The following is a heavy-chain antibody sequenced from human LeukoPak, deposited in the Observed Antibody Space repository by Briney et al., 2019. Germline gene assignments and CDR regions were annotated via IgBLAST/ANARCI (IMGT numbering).Heavy chain of an antibody. Sequence: PSETLSLTCTVSGGSISSSSYYWGWIRQPPGKGLEWIGSIYYSGSTYYNPSLKSRVTISVDTSKNQFSLKLSSVTAADTAVYYCARHEPAMHLIDYWGQGTLVTVSS. D-gene: IGHD1-14*01. CDR1: GGSISSSSYY. CDR3: ARHEPAMHLIDY. V-gene: IGHV4-39*01. CDR2: IYYSGST. J-gene: IGHJ4*02.